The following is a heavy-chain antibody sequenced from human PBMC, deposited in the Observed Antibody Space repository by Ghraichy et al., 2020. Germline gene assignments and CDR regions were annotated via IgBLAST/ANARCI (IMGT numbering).Heavy chain of an antibody. CDR3: ARHGSSQWLENYYYGMDV. V-gene: IGHV4-39*01. J-gene: IGHJ6*02. D-gene: IGHD6-19*01. CDR2: IYYSGST. Sequence: SETLSLTCTVSGGSISSSSYYWGWIRQPPGKGLEWIGSIYYSGSTYYNPSLKSRVTISVDTSKNQFSLKLSSVTATDTAVYYCARHGSSQWLENYYYGMDVWGQGTTVTVSS. CDR1: GGSISSSSYY.